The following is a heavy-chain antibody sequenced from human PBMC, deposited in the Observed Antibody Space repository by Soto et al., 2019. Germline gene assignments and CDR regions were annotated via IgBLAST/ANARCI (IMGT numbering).Heavy chain of an antibody. D-gene: IGHD3-10*01. V-gene: IGHV3-23*01. CDR3: AKDAGDVWFGELLLGAVGHDY. CDR2: ISGSGGST. J-gene: IGHJ4*02. CDR1: GFTFSSYA. Sequence: GGSLRLSCAASGFTFSSYAMSWVRQAPGKGLEWVSAISGSGGSTYYADSVKGRFTISRDNSKNTLYLQMNSLRAEDTAVYYCAKDAGDVWFGELLLGAVGHDYWGQGTLVTVSS.